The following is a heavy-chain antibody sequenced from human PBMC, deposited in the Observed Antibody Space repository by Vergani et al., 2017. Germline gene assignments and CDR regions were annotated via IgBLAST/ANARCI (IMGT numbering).Heavy chain of an antibody. D-gene: IGHD2-15*01. CDR1: GYTFTSYS. Sequence: QVQLVQSGSELKKPGASLKVSCKASGYTFTSYSINWVRQAPGQGLEWMGWINTNTGATYAPVFSGRFVFSLDSSVSTSYLQINSLQPEDTAVYYCVRTRSGSCTGGSCYSGWFDPWGQGTLVTVSS. V-gene: IGHV7-4-1*02. CDR3: VRTRSGSCTGGSCYSGWFDP. CDR2: INTNTGA. J-gene: IGHJ5*02.